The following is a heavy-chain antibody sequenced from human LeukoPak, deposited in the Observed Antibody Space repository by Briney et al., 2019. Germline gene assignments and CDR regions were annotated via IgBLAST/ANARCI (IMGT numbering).Heavy chain of an antibody. Sequence: PGGSLRLSCSASGFTFSRYGMNWVRQAPGKGLEWVSSISSTSTYIYYADSVKGRFTISRDNVRNLLYLQMDSLRADDTAVYYCARDDYFDIFTSHGDDAFDIWGQGTVVAVS. CDR3: ARDDYFDIFTSHGDDAFDI. V-gene: IGHV3-21*01. CDR1: GFTFSRYG. D-gene: IGHD3-9*01. CDR2: ISSTSTYI. J-gene: IGHJ3*02.